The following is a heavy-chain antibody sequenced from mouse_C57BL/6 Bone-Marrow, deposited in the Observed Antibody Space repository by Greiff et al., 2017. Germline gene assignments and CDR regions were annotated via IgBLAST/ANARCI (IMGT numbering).Heavy chain of an antibody. J-gene: IGHJ4*01. Sequence: VQLQQPGAELVRPGASVKLSCTASGFNIKDDYMHWVKQRPEQGLEWIGWIDPENGDTEYASKFQGKATITADTSSNTAYLQLSSLTSEDTAVYYCTTGGNYVPYAMDYWGQGTSVTVAS. D-gene: IGHD2-1*01. CDR2: IDPENGDT. V-gene: IGHV14-4*01. CDR1: GFNIKDDY. CDR3: TTGGNYVPYAMDY.